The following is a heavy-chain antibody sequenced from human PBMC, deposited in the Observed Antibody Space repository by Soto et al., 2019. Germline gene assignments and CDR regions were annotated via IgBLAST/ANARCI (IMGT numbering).Heavy chain of an antibody. CDR3: ARARGALVGATVQFDY. CDR1: GFTFSSYA. Sequence: PGGSLRLSCAASGFTFSSYAMHWVRQAPGKGLEWVAVISYDGSNKYYADSVKGRFTISRDNSKNTLYLQMNRLRAEDTAVYYCARARGALVGATVQFDYWGQGTLVTVSS. D-gene: IGHD1-26*01. V-gene: IGHV3-30-3*01. CDR2: ISYDGSNK. J-gene: IGHJ4*02.